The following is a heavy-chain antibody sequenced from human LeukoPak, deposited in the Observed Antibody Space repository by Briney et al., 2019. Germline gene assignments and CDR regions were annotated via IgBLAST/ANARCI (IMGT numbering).Heavy chain of an antibody. CDR3: AKPGDSSGWYL. D-gene: IGHD6-19*01. Sequence: QPGGSLRLSCAASGFTFDDYAMHWVRPAPGKGLEWVSLISGDGGSTYYAYSVKGRFTISRDNSKNPLYLQMNSLRTEDTALYYCAKPGDSSGWYLWGQGTLVTVSS. CDR2: ISGDGGST. CDR1: GFTFDDYA. J-gene: IGHJ5*02. V-gene: IGHV3-43*02.